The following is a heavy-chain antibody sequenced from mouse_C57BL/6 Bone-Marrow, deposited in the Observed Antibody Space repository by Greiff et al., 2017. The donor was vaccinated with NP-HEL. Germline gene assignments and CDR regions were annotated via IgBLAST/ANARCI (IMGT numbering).Heavy chain of an antibody. Sequence: EVHLVESGGDLVKPGGSLKLSCAASGFTFSSYGMSWVRQTPDKRLEWVATISSGGSYTYYPDSVKGRFTIARDNAKNTLYLQMSSLKSEDTAMYYCARHRATMDYWGQGTSVTVSS. CDR2: ISSGGSYT. D-gene: IGHD3-1*01. J-gene: IGHJ4*01. CDR1: GFTFSSYG. V-gene: IGHV5-6*01. CDR3: ARHRATMDY.